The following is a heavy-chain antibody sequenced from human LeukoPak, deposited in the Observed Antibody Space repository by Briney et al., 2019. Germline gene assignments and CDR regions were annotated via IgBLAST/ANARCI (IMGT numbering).Heavy chain of an antibody. J-gene: IGHJ4*02. CDR3: AKDPHLYSSGWDYYFDY. V-gene: IGHV3-30*18. CDR2: ISYDGSNK. Sequence: GGSLRLSCAASGFTFSSYGMHWVCQAPGKGLEWVAVISYDGSNKYYADSVKGRFTISRDNSKNTLYLQMNSLRAEDTAVYYCAKDPHLYSSGWDYYFDYWGQGTLVTVSS. D-gene: IGHD6-19*01. CDR1: GFTFSSYG.